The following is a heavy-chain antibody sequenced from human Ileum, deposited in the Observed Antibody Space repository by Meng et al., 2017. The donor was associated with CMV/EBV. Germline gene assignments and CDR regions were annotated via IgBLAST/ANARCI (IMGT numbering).Heavy chain of an antibody. CDR1: GNIFTGYY. CDR2: INLNSGVI. CDR3: ARENWVYDY. D-gene: IGHD7-27*01. J-gene: IGHJ4*02. Sequence: QVQLVASGNELKKPGAQVKVSCKASGNIFTGYYMHWVLQAPGQGLEWVGCINLNSGVIDFAQKFQGRITLTRDTSITTAYMELTRLIYDDTAVYYCARENWVYDYWGQGTLVTVSS. V-gene: IGHV1-2*02.